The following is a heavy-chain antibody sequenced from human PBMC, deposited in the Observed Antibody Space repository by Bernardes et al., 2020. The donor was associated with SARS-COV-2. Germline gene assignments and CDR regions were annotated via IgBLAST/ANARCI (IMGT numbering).Heavy chain of an antibody. V-gene: IGHV4-30-2*01. CDR2: IYRSGST. J-gene: IGHJ5*02. D-gene: IGHD3-10*01. Sequence: TLSLTCAVSGGSVSSGGYSWSWLRPAPGRGLEWIVSIYRSGSTHYNPSLKSRVTMSIDRSNNQFSLRVNSVTAADTAVYYCARGSDYYGSGTYFDTWGQGTLGTVSS. CDR1: GGSVSSGGYS. CDR3: ARGSDYYGSGTYFDT.